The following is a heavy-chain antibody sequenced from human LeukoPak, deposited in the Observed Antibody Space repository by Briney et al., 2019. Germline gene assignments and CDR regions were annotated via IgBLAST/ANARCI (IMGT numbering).Heavy chain of an antibody. Sequence: GGSLRLSCAASGFTVSSNYMSWVRQAPGKGLEWVSTFGNSAHYADSVKGRFTISRDNSKNTLYLQMNSLRADDTAVYYCANHGVYSGSYSMDVWGQGTTVIVSS. CDR3: ANHGVYSGSYSMDV. CDR1: GFTVSSNY. CDR2: FGNSA. J-gene: IGHJ6*02. D-gene: IGHD1-26*01. V-gene: IGHV3-53*01.